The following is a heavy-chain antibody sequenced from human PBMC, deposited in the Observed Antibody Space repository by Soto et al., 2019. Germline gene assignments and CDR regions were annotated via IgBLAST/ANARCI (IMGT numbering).Heavy chain of an antibody. CDR1: GFIFSSWG. CDR3: ASNSLTLDY. V-gene: IGHV3-23*01. J-gene: IGHJ4*02. Sequence: EVQLLESGGGLVQPGGSLRLSCAASGFIFSSWGMSWVRQAPGKGLEWVSGISGSGSDTYYADSVKGRFTISRDNSKNTLYLQMTSLKSEATAIYYCASNSLTLDYWGQGTLVTVSS. CDR2: ISGSGSDT. D-gene: IGHD1-1*01.